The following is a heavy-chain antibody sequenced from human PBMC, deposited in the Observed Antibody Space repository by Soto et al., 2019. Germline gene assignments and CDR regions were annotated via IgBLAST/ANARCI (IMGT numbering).Heavy chain of an antibody. CDR2: IFHSGDT. CDR1: GDSISHSRW. J-gene: IGHJ3*01. V-gene: IGHV4-4*02. D-gene: IGHD6-19*01. CDR3: AYSTGWYRHDV. Sequence: QVQLQESGPGLVKPSGTLSLTCAVSGDSISHSRWWTWVRQPPGKGLEWIGDIFHSGDTNYNPSLKGRVSISVDKSLNQFSLKVSSVTAADTAVYYCAYSTGWYRHDVWGQGTLVTVSS.